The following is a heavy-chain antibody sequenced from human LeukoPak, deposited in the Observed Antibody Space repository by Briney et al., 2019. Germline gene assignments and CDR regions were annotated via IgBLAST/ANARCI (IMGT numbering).Heavy chain of an antibody. CDR2: IIPIFNTT. CDR3: ARGAGRAFDY. D-gene: IGHD3-10*01. Sequence: SVKVSCKASGDTFSIYAFSWVRQAPEQGLEWMGGIIPIFNTTQYAQKFQARVTITADTTTNTAFMELTSLRFEDTAVYYCARGAGRAFDYWGQGTLVTVSS. J-gene: IGHJ4*02. CDR1: GDTFSIYA. V-gene: IGHV1-69*06.